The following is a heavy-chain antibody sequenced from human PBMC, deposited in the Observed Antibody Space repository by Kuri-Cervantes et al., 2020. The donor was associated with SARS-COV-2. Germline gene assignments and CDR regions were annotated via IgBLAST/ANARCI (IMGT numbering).Heavy chain of an antibody. CDR2: IYHSGST. Sequence: SETLSLTCTVSGGSISSGGYYWSWIRQPPGKGLEWIGYIYHSGSTYYNPSLKSRVTISVDRSKNQFSLKLSSVTAADTAVYYCATPAPYSGSYLGYFDYWGQGTLVTVSS. V-gene: IGHV4-30-2*01. CDR1: GGSISSGGYY. D-gene: IGHD1-26*01. CDR3: ATPAPYSGSYLGYFDY. J-gene: IGHJ4*02.